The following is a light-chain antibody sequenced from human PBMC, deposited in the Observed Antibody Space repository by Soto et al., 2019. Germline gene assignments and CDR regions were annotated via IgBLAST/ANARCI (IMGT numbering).Light chain of an antibody. CDR1: SSDVGGYNF. Sequence: QSALTQPRSVSGSPGQSVTISCTGTSSDVGGYNFVSWYQQHPGKAPKLMIYDVNKRPSGVPDRFSGSKSGNTASLTISGLQAEDEADYYCCSNAGSYTYVFGTGTNVTVL. J-gene: IGLJ1*01. CDR3: CSNAGSYTYV. CDR2: DVN. V-gene: IGLV2-11*01.